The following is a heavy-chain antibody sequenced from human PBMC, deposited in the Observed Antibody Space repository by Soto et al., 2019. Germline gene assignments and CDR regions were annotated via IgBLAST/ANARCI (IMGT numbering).Heavy chain of an antibody. CDR3: ARDGYYYDSSGPAAAPHDALDI. CDR1: GFTFSSYG. CDR2: IWYDGSNK. D-gene: IGHD3-22*01. Sequence: QVQLVESGGGVVQPGRSLRLSCAASGFTFSSYGMHWVRQAPGKGLEWVAVIWYDGSNKYYADSVKGRFTISRDNSKNTLYLQMNSLRAEDTAVYYCARDGYYYDSSGPAAAPHDALDIWGQGTMVTVSS. V-gene: IGHV3-33*01. J-gene: IGHJ3*02.